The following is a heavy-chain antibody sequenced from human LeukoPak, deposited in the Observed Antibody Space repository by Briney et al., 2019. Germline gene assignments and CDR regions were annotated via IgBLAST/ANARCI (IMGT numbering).Heavy chain of an antibody. CDR2: ISAYNGNT. J-gene: IGHJ6*02. V-gene: IGHV1-18*01. Sequence: ASVKVSCKASGYTFTSYGISWVRQAPGQGLEWMGWISAYNGNTNYAQKLQGRVTMTTDTSTSTAYVELRSLRSDDTAVYYCARDQAPYCSSTSCYYGMDVWGQGTTVTVSS. D-gene: IGHD2-2*01. CDR3: ARDQAPYCSSTSCYYGMDV. CDR1: GYTFTSYG.